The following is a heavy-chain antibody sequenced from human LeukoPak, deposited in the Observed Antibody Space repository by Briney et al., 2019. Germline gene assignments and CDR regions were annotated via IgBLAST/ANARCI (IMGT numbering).Heavy chain of an antibody. CDR1: GGSFSGYY. J-gene: IGHJ4*02. Sequence: SETLSLTCAVYGGSFSGYYWSWMRQPPGKGLEGIGEINHSGSTNYNPSLKSRVTISVDTSKNQFSLKLSSVTAADTAVYYCAREKRGYSFFRVPNTHYFDYWGQGTLVTVSS. V-gene: IGHV4-34*01. CDR3: AREKRGYSFFRVPNTHYFDY. D-gene: IGHD5-18*01. CDR2: INHSGST.